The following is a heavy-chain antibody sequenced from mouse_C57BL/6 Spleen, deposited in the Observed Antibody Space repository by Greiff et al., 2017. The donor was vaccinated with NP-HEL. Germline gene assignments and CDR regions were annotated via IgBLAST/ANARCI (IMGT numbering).Heavy chain of an antibody. D-gene: IGHD3-2*02. CDR3: TTKLRPVGFAY. Sequence: VQLQQSGAELVRPGASVKLSCTASGFNIKDDYMHWVKQRPEQGLEWIGWIDPENGDTEYASKFQGKATITADTSSNTAYLQPSSLTSEDTAVYYCTTKLRPVGFAYWGQGTLVTVSA. CDR2: IDPENGDT. J-gene: IGHJ3*01. CDR1: GFNIKDDY. V-gene: IGHV14-4*01.